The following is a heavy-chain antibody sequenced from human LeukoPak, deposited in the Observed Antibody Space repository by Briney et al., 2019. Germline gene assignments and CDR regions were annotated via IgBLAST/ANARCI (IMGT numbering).Heavy chain of an antibody. D-gene: IGHD5-12*01. Sequence: GGSLRLSCAVSGFSVSTKYMNWVRQAPGKGLEWVSVLYTSGTTYYADSVKGRFSISRDSSDNTLYLQMNSLRVEDTGVYYCARERSTSGYYLAYWGQGTLVTVSS. CDR2: LYTSGTT. CDR3: ARERSTSGYYLAY. CDR1: GFSVSTKY. V-gene: IGHV3-66*01. J-gene: IGHJ4*02.